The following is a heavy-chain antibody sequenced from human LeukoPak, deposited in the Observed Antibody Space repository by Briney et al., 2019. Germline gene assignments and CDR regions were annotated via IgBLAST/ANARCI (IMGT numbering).Heavy chain of an antibody. CDR1: GFTFSSYA. V-gene: IGHV3-30-3*01. D-gene: IGHD1-26*01. J-gene: IGHJ4*02. Sequence: GGSLRLSCAASGFTFSSYAMHWVRQAPGKGLEWVAVISYDGSNKYYADSVKGRFTISRDNSKNTLYLQMNSLRAEDTAVYYCARDLSGELQHFDYWGQGTLVTVFS. CDR3: ARDLSGELQHFDY. CDR2: ISYDGSNK.